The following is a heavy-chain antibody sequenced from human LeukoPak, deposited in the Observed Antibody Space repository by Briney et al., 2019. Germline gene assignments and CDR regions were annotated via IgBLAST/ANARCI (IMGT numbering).Heavy chain of an antibody. V-gene: IGHV3-33*06. CDR2: IWYDGINK. CDR1: GFTFSSYG. Sequence: PGGSLRLSCAASGFTFSSYGMHWVRQAPGKGLEWVAVIWYDGINKYYADSVKGRFTISRDNSKNTLYLQMNSLRAEDTAVYYCAKLGARGVLLHWYSISGAVAPWSLSPQ. D-gene: IGHD2-15*01. CDR3: AKLGARGVLLHWYSIS. J-gene: IGHJ2*01.